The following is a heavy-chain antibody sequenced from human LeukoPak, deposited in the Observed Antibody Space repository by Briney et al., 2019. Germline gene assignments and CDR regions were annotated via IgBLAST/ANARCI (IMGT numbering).Heavy chain of an antibody. D-gene: IGHD1-26*01. CDR2: IKQDGGEK. V-gene: IGHV3-7*01. CDR1: GFTSSSYW. J-gene: IGHJ4*02. Sequence: GGSLRLSCAASGFTSSSYWMSWVRQAPGKGLEWVANIKQDGGEKYYVDSVKGRFTISRDNAKNSLFLQMNSLRAEDTAVYYCTRLGGSYYTYWGQGTLVTVSS. CDR3: TRLGGSYYTY.